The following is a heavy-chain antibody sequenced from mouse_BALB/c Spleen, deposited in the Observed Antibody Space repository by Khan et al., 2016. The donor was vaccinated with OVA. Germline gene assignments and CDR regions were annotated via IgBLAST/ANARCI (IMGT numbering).Heavy chain of an antibody. CDR2: ISYSGVT. J-gene: IGHJ2*01. V-gene: IGHV3-2*02. CDR1: GYSITSGYA. D-gene: IGHD1-1*01. CDR3: ARGNYYGYYSNY. Sequence: EVQLQESGPGLVKPSQSLSLTCTVTGYSITSGYAWNWIRQFPGNKLEWMGYISYSGVTSYTPSLKSRISITRDTSKNQSFLQLNSVTTEDTATYYCARGNYYGYYSNYWGQGTTLTVSS.